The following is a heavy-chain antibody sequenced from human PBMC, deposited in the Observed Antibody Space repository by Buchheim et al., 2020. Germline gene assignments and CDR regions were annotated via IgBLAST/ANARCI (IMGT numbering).Heavy chain of an antibody. Sequence: QVQLQQWGAGLLKPSETLSLTCAVYGGSFSGYYWSWIRQPPGKGLEWIGEINHSGSTNYNPSLKSRVTISVDTSKNPFSLKRSSVTAADTAVYYCARGRLYSSSWYRYWGQGTL. J-gene: IGHJ4*02. CDR2: INHSGST. D-gene: IGHD6-13*01. CDR3: ARGRLYSSSWYRY. V-gene: IGHV4-34*01. CDR1: GGSFSGYY.